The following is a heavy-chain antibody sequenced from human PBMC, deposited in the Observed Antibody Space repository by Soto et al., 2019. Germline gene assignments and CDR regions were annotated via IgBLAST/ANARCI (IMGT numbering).Heavy chain of an antibody. CDR1: GFGFDDYA. Sequence: EVQLVESGGGLVKPGGSLRLSCAASGFGFDDYAMHWVRQPPGRGLEWVSGINWNSGYMGYADSVKGRFTISKDNAKKSLYLKMNSLRPEDTAVYYCTKGTYDGSGYYTAPDYWGQGTLVTVSS. V-gene: IGHV3-9*01. CDR2: INWNSGYM. D-gene: IGHD3-22*01. J-gene: IGHJ4*02. CDR3: TKGTYDGSGYYTAPDY.